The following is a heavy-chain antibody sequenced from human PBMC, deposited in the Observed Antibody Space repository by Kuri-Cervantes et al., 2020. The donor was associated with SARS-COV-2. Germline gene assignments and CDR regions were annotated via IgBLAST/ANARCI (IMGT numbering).Heavy chain of an antibody. V-gene: IGHV3-30-3*01. CDR2: ISYDGSNK. D-gene: IGHD4-17*01. CDR3: ARGNDYGEDFDY. CDR1: GFTFSSYA. J-gene: IGHJ4*02. Sequence: GESLKISCAASGFTFSSYAMHWVRQAPGKGLEWVAVISYDGSNKYYADSVKGRFTISRDNSKNTLYPQMNSLRAEDTAVYYCARGNDYGEDFDYWGQGTLVTVSS.